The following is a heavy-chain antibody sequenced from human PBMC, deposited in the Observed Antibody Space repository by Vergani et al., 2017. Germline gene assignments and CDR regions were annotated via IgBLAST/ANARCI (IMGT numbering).Heavy chain of an antibody. Sequence: EVQLVESGGGLIHPGGSLRLSCEGSGFSFSGYWMHWVRQSPEKGLVWVSRIKSDGSITNYADSVKGRFTISRDNAKNTLYLQMNNLRAEDTAVYYCVRDSIGYSTSYYAYWGQGTLVTVSS. J-gene: IGHJ4*02. CDR3: VRDSIGYSTSYYAY. D-gene: IGHD3-10*01. CDR1: GFSFSGYW. V-gene: IGHV3-74*01. CDR2: IKSDGSIT.